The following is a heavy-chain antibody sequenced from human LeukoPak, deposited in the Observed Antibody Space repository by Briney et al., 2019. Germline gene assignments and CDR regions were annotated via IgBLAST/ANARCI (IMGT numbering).Heavy chain of an antibody. J-gene: IGHJ3*02. CDR2: ISGSGANT. D-gene: IGHD3-22*01. V-gene: IGHV3-23*01. Sequence: GGSLRLSCTASGYTFSSYAMTWVRQAPGEGLEWVSAISGSGANTYYADSVKGRFAASRDNSKDTLYLQMRSLRAEDTAVFYCARGRSGYGPFDAFDIWGHGTWVTVSS. CDR1: GYTFSSYA. CDR3: ARGRSGYGPFDAFDI.